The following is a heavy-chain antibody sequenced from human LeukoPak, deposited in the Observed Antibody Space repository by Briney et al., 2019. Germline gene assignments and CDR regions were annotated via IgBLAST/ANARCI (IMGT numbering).Heavy chain of an antibody. V-gene: IGHV4-34*01. CDR3: ARVRGWLRTNHGIDY. D-gene: IGHD5-12*01. Sequence: SETLSLTCAVYGGSFSGYYWGWIRQPPGKGLEWIGEINHSGSTNYNPSLKSRVTISVDTSKNQFSLKLSSVTAADTAVYYCARVRGWLRTNHGIDYWGQGTLVTVSS. J-gene: IGHJ4*02. CDR1: GGSFSGYY. CDR2: INHSGST.